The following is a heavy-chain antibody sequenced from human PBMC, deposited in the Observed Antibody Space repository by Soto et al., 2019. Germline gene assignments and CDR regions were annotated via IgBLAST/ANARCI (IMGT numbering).Heavy chain of an antibody. CDR1: GDSFSNYY. D-gene: IGHD3-22*01. CDR3: ARDRYFYDSRGYYRTLDS. V-gene: IGHV4-59*01. Sequence: SETLSLTCTISGDSFSNYYWTWIRQSPGKGLEWIGYIFHSGITDYNPSVKSRATISIDKSRNLFSLNLTSVTAADTAVYYCARDRYFYDSRGYYRTLDSWGQGTLVTVSS. CDR2: IFHSGIT. J-gene: IGHJ5*01.